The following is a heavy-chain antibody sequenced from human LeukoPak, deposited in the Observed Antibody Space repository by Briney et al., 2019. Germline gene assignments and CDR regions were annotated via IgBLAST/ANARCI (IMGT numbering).Heavy chain of an antibody. V-gene: IGHV3-48*03. Sequence: GGSLRLSCAASGFTFSSYEMNWVRRAPGKGLEWVSYISSSGSTIYYADSVKGRFTISRDNAKNSLYLQMNSLRAEDTAVYYCVRETVGATDYWGQGTLVTVSS. D-gene: IGHD1-26*01. J-gene: IGHJ4*02. CDR3: VRETVGATDY. CDR2: ISSSGSTI. CDR1: GFTFSSYE.